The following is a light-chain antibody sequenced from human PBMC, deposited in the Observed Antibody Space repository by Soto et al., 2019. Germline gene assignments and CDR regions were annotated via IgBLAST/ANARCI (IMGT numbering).Light chain of an antibody. Sequence: QSVLTQPPSASGTPGQRVTISCSGSSSNIGSNYVYWYHQLPGTAPKLVIYRNNQRPSGVPDRISGSKSGTSASLAISGLRSEDEADYYCATWDDSLSGVVFGGGTKVTVL. J-gene: IGLJ2*01. CDR1: SSNIGSNY. CDR3: ATWDDSLSGVV. CDR2: RNN. V-gene: IGLV1-47*01.